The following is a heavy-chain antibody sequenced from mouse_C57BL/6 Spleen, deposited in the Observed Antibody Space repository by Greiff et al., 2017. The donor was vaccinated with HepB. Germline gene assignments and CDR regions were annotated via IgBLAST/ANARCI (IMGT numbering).Heavy chain of an antibody. J-gene: IGHJ4*01. CDR1: GFNIKNTY. V-gene: IGHV14-3*01. CDR2: IDPANGNT. D-gene: IGHD2-3*01. CDR3: ASPYDGYYVAMDY. Sequence: VQLKESVAELVRPGASVKLSCTASGFNIKNTYMHWVKQRPEQGLEWIGRIDPANGNTKYAPKFQGKATITADTSSNTAYLQLSSLTSEDTAIYYCASPYDGYYVAMDYWGQGTSVTVSS.